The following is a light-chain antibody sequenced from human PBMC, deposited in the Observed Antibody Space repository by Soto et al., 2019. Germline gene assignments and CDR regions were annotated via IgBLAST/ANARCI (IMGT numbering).Light chain of an antibody. Sequence: QSVLTQPPSVSGAPGQRVTISCTGSSSNIGANYDVHWYQHRPGTAPKLLIFGNNNRPSGVPDRFSGSKSGTSASLAITGLQAEDEGDYYCSSYRSGGTFVFGSGTKVTVL. CDR1: SSNIGANYD. CDR2: GNN. V-gene: IGLV1-40*01. CDR3: SSYRSGGTFV. J-gene: IGLJ1*01.